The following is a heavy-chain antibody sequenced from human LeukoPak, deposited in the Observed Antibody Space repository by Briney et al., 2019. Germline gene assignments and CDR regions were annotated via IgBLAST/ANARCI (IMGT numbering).Heavy chain of an antibody. CDR1: GGTFSSYA. J-gene: IGHJ5*02. Sequence: SVKVSCKASGGTFSSYAISWVRQAPGQGLEWMGVIIPIFGTANYAQKFQGRVTITGDTSTSTAYMELSSLRSEDTAVYYCARVRSCSGTSCPIGGWFDHWGQGTLVTVSS. CDR3: ARVRSCSGTSCPIGGWFDH. CDR2: IIPIFGTA. D-gene: IGHD2-2*01. V-gene: IGHV1-69*06.